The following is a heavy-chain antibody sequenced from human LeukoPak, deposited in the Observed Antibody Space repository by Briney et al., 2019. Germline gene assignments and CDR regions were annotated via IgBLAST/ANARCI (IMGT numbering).Heavy chain of an antibody. CDR2: ISGNGVRT. D-gene: IGHD6-13*01. CDR1: GFTFSSCA. Sequence: GGSLRLSCAAAGFTFSSCAMSWVRQAPGKGLEWVSAISGNGVRTYYADSVKGRFTISRDNSESTLYLQMNTLRADDTAIHFCVEEHVITGIADYWGQGTLVTVSS. CDR3: VEEHVITGIADY. V-gene: IGHV3-23*01. J-gene: IGHJ4*02.